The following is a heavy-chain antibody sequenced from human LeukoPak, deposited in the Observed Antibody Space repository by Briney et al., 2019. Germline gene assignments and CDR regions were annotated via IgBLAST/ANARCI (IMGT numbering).Heavy chain of an antibody. J-gene: IGHJ6*02. Sequence: GGSLRLSCLASGFSFNSYTMNWVREAPGKGLEWVSTISPVSSYTWYAESVKGRFTISRDNPKNSLYLQMDSLRAEDTAVYYCVRDVSRRIGTDVWGQGTTVTVSS. V-gene: IGHV3-21*01. D-gene: IGHD2/OR15-2a*01. CDR2: ISPVSSYT. CDR3: VRDVSRRIGTDV. CDR1: GFSFNSYT.